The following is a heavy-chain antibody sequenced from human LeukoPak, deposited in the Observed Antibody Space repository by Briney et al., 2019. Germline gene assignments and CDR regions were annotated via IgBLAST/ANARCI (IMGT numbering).Heavy chain of an antibody. D-gene: IGHD3-9*01. CDR1: GGTFSSYA. J-gene: IGHJ5*02. Sequence: SVKVSCKASGGTFSSYAISWVRQAPGQGLEWMERIIPIFGTANYARKFQGRVTITTDESTSTAYMELSSLRSEDTAVYYCARDKTIFGPPAWFDPWGQGTLVTVSS. CDR3: ARDKTIFGPPAWFDP. V-gene: IGHV1-69*05. CDR2: IIPIFGTA.